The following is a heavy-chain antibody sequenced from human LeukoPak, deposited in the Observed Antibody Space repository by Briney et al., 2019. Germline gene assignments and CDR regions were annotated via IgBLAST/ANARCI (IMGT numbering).Heavy chain of an antibody. J-gene: IGHJ5*02. Sequence: GGSLRLSCAASGFTFSSYEMNWVRQAPGKGLEWVSYISSRGSNIYYADSVKGRFTISRDNAKNSLYLQMNSLRAEDTAVYYCARGGYCSSTSCYFWFDPWGQGTLVTVSS. CDR3: ARGGYCSSTSCYFWFDP. CDR2: ISSRGSNI. CDR1: GFTFSSYE. D-gene: IGHD2-2*01. V-gene: IGHV3-48*03.